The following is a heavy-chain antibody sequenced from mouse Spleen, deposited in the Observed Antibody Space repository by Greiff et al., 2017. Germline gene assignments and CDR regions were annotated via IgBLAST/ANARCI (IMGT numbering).Heavy chain of an antibody. D-gene: IGHD2-1*01. CDR1: GYTFTSYW. CDR2: INPSNGGT. Sequence: QVQLQQPGTELVKPGASVKLSCKASGYTFTSYWMHWVKQRPGQGLEWIGNINPSNGGTHYNEKFKSKATLTVDKSSSTAYMQLSSLTSDDSAVYYCAREGMVTTVYYYAMDYWGQGTSVTVSS. V-gene: IGHV1-53*01. CDR3: AREGMVTTVYYYAMDY. J-gene: IGHJ4*01.